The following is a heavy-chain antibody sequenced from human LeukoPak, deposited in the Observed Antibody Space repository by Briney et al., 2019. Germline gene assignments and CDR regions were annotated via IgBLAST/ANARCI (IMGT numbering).Heavy chain of an antibody. V-gene: IGHV1-18*01. CDR2: ISAYNGNT. CDR1: GYTFTSYA. CDR3: ARDRAVRGVMVEGGGWFDP. Sequence: GASVKVSCKASGYTFTSYAISWVRQAPGQGLEWMGWISAYNGNTNYAQKFQGRVTMTTDTSTSTAYMELRSLRSDDTAVYYCARDRAVRGVMVEGGGWFDPWGQGTLVTVSS. J-gene: IGHJ5*02. D-gene: IGHD3-10*01.